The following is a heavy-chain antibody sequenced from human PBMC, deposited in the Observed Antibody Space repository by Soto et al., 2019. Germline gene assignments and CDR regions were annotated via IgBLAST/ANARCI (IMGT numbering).Heavy chain of an antibody. D-gene: IGHD1-26*01. Sequence: QVQLVQSGAEVKKPGASVKVSCKASGYTFTSYGISCVRQAPGQGLEWMGWISAYNGNTNYAQKLQGRVTMTTDTSTSTAYMELRSLRSDDTAVYYCARDRTTWGTDRDTWFDPWGQGTLVTVSS. V-gene: IGHV1-18*01. CDR1: GYTFTSYG. CDR2: ISAYNGNT. CDR3: ARDRTTWGTDRDTWFDP. J-gene: IGHJ5*02.